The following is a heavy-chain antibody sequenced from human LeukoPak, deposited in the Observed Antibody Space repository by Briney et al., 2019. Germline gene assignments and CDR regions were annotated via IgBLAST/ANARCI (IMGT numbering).Heavy chain of an antibody. CDR1: GFTFDDYA. Sequence: GGSLRLSCAASGFTFDDYAMHWVRQAPGKGLEWVSGISWNSGSIGYADSVKGRFTISRDNAKNSLYLQMNSLRAEDTAVYYCAKDSQMITFGGARFDYWGQGTLVTVSS. J-gene: IGHJ4*02. D-gene: IGHD3-16*01. CDR3: AKDSQMITFGGARFDY. CDR2: ISWNSGSI. V-gene: IGHV3-9*01.